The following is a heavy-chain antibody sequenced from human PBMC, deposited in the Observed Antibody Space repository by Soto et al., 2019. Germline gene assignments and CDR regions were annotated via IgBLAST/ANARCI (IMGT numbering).Heavy chain of an antibody. CDR1: GFTFDDYA. J-gene: IGHJ4*02. Sequence: EVQLVESGGALVQPGRSLRLSCAASGFTFDDYAMHWVRQAPGKGPEWVSGISWNSASIGYADSVKGRFTISRDNAKKSLYLQMNSLRPEDTAVYFCGKDLTTMVRMCYYCGQGTLITVSS. D-gene: IGHD5-18*01. V-gene: IGHV3-9*01. CDR2: ISWNSASI. CDR3: GKDLTTMVRMCYY.